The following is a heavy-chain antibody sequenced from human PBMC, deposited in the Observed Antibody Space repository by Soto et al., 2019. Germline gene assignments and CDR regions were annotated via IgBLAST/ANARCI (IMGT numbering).Heavy chain of an antibody. V-gene: IGHV4-59*01. CDR3: ARTPSPMKSGYDFDYYYGMDV. Sequence: QVQLQESGPGLVKPSETLSLTCTVSGGSISSYYWSWIRQPPGKGLEWIGYIYYSGSTNYNPSLKSRVTISVDTSKTQFSLELSSVTAADTAVYYCARTPSPMKSGYDFDYYYGMDVWGQGTTVTVSS. D-gene: IGHD5-12*01. CDR2: IYYSGST. J-gene: IGHJ6*02. CDR1: GGSISSYY.